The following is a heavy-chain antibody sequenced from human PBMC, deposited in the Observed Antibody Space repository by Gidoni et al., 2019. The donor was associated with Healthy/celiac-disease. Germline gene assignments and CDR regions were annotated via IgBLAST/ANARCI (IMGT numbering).Heavy chain of an antibody. CDR1: GGSVRSGGYY. V-gene: IGHV4-31*01. J-gene: IGHJ6*02. D-gene: IGHD1-20*01. CDR3: ARGKGMSYYYGMDV. CDR2: IYYSGST. Sequence: QVQLQESGPGLVNPSQTLSLTCTVPGGSVRSGGYYWSWIRQHPGKGLEWIGYIYYSGSTYYNPSLKSLVTISVDTSKNQFSLKLSSVTAADTAVYYCARGKGMSYYYGMDVWGQGTTVTVSS.